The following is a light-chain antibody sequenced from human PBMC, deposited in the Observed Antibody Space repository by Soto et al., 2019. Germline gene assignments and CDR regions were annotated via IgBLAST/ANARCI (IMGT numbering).Light chain of an antibody. CDR2: DAS. CDR3: QQYENLPT. CDR1: QNINNY. J-gene: IGKJ5*01. V-gene: IGKV1-33*01. Sequence: DLQMTQSPSCLAASVGDRFTITCQASQNINNYLNWYQQKPGRAPXXLIYDASNLEAGVPSRFRGSASGTDSTFTISRLKPEDIATYYCQQYENLPTFGQGTRLEIK.